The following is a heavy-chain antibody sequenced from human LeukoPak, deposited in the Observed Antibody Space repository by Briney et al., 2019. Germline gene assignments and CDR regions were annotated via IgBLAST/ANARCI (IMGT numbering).Heavy chain of an antibody. V-gene: IGHV3-74*01. Sequence: PGGSLRLSCAASGFTFSSYWMHWVRQAPGKGLVWASRINSDGSSTSYADSVKGRFTISRDNAKNTLYLQMNSLRAEDTAVYYCARDYGDFYYYYYGMDVWGQGTTVTVSS. D-gene: IGHD4-17*01. J-gene: IGHJ6*02. CDR3: ARDYGDFYYYYYGMDV. CDR1: GFTFSSYW. CDR2: INSDGSST.